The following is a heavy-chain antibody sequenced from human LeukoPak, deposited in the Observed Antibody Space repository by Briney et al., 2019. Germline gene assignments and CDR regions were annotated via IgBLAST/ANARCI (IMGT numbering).Heavy chain of an antibody. V-gene: IGHV3-21*01. Sequence: GGSLRLSCAASGFTFSSFTMSWVRQAPGKGLECVSSISSSSSYIYSADSVKGRFTISRDNARNSLYLRMNSLRAEDTAVYYCARDPGAYSSSPIDYWGQGTLVTVSS. CDR1: GFTFSSFT. D-gene: IGHD6-6*01. J-gene: IGHJ4*02. CDR3: ARDPGAYSSSPIDY. CDR2: ISSSSSYI.